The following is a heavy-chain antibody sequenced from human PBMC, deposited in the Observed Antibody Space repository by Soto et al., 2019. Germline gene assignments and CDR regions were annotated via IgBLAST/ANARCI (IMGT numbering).Heavy chain of an antibody. Sequence: EVQLVESGGGLVQPGGSLRLSCAASGFTFSNYALHWVRQAPGKXLXXXSAISPNGGSTSYANSVKGRFTISRDNSKXXXXXXXXXXXXXXXXXXXXXXXXQXXXXXHWYFDLWGRGTLVTVSS. CDR1: GFTFSNYA. CDR2: ISPNGGST. CDR3: XXXXQXXXXXHWYFDL. J-gene: IGHJ2*01. V-gene: IGHV3-64*01.